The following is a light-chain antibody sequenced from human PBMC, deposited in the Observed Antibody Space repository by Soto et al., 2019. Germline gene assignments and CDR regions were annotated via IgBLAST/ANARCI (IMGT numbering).Light chain of an antibody. J-gene: IGKJ4*02. CDR2: AAS. CDR3: QQRNDYPIT. V-gene: IGKV1-9*01. Sequence: DIQLTQSPSTLSASVGDRVTITCRASQGIRSCLAWYQQKPGRAPKLLIYAASTLQSGVPSRISGSGSGTEFTLTISSLQPEDFATYYCQQRNDYPITFGRGTKVEIK. CDR1: QGIRSC.